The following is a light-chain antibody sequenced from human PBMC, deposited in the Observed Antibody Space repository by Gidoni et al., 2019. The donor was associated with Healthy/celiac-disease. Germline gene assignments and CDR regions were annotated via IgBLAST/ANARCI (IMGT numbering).Light chain of an antibody. CDR1: QSILHSNGYNY. Sequence: DIVMTQSPLSLSVTPGEPASISCRSSQSILHSNGYNYLDWYLQKPGQSPQLLSYLGSNRASGVPYRFSGSGSGTDFTRKISRVEAEDVGVYYCMQALQTPRTFGQGTKVEIK. CDR3: MQALQTPRT. J-gene: IGKJ1*01. V-gene: IGKV2-28*01. CDR2: LGS.